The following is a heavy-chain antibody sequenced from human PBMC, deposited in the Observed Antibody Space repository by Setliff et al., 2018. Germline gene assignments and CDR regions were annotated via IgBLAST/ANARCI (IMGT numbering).Heavy chain of an antibody. D-gene: IGHD3-22*01. CDR3: ARDLDYQYYYDSSGRDAFDI. V-gene: IGHV1-18*01. Sequence: AASVKVSCKASGYTFTTYGISWLRQAPGQGLEWMGWISPYNEKTNYAEKFQGRVTMTTDTSTSTAYMELRSLRSDDTAVYYCARDLDYQYYYDSSGRDAFDIWGQGTMVTVS. CDR1: GYTFTTYG. CDR2: ISPYNEKT. J-gene: IGHJ3*02.